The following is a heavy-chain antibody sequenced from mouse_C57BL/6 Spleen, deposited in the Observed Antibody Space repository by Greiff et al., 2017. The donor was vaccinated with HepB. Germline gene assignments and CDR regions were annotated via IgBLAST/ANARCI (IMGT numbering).Heavy chain of an antibody. D-gene: IGHD1-1*01. Sequence: EVKLMESGGGLVQPKGSLKLSCAASGFSFNTYAMNWVRQAPGKGLEWVARIRSKSNNYATYYADSVKDRFTISRDDSESMLYLQMNNLKTEDTAMYYCVGGPYYGSSQGFAYWGQGTLVTVSA. CDR2: IRSKSNNYAT. J-gene: IGHJ3*01. CDR1: GFSFNTYA. CDR3: VGGPYYGSSQGFAY. V-gene: IGHV10-1*01.